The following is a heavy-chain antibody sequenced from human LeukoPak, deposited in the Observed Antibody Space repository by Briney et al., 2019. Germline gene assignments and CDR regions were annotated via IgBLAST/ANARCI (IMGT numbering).Heavy chain of an antibody. CDR2: IYYSGST. Sequence: SETLSLTCTVSGGSISSSSYYWGWIRQPPGKGLEWIESIYYSGSTYYNPSLKSRVTISVDTSKNQFSLKLSSVTAADTAVYYCARNGVANLDYWGQGTLVTVSS. CDR1: GGSISSSSYY. V-gene: IGHV4-39*01. CDR3: ARNGVANLDY. D-gene: IGHD2-8*01. J-gene: IGHJ4*02.